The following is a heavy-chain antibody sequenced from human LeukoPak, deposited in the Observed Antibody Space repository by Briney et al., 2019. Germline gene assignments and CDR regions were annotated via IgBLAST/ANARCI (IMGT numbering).Heavy chain of an antibody. CDR3: AREDYYDSSGYEGAAFDI. D-gene: IGHD3-22*01. CDR2: ISSSGSTI. V-gene: IGHV3-11*04. J-gene: IGHJ3*02. CDR1: GFTFRYYY. Sequence: GGPLRLSCAASGFTFRYYYMSWIRQAPGKGREWVSYISSSGSTIYYADSVKGRFNISRDNAKNSLYLQMNSLRAEDTAVYYCAREDYYDSSGYEGAAFDIWGQGTMVTVSS.